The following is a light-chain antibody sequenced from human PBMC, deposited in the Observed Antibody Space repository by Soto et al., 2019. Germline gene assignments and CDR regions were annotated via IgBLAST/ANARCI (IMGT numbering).Light chain of an antibody. CDR2: GAS. Sequence: EVVLTQSPATLSLSPGDRATLSCRASQSVSSNLAWYQQKPCQSPRLLIYGASPRATGIPARFSGSGSGTEFTLTISSLQSEDFAIYYCQQYHNWPPYTFGQGTKLEIK. CDR3: QQYHNWPPYT. CDR1: QSVSSN. V-gene: IGKV3-15*01. J-gene: IGKJ2*01.